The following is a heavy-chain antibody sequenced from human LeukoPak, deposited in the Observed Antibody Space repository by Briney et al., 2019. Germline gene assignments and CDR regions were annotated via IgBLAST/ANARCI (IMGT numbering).Heavy chain of an antibody. CDR1: GGSISRHY. CDR3: ARDPSYSSSSYYYYYGMDV. V-gene: IGHV4-59*11. CDR2: IYHSGST. D-gene: IGHD6-13*01. J-gene: IGHJ6*02. Sequence: NPSETLSLTCTVSGGSISRHYWSWIRQPPGKGLEWIGYIYHSGSTNYNPSLKSRVTISVDTSKNQFSLKVSSVTAADTAVYYCARDPSYSSSSYYYYYGMDVWGQGTTVTVSS.